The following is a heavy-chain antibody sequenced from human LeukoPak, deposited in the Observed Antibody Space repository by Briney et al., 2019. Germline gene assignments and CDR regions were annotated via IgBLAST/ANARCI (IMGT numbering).Heavy chain of an antibody. V-gene: IGHV4-31*03. Sequence: PSQTLSLTCTVSGGSISSGGYYWSWIRQHPGKGLEWIGYIYYSGSTYYNPSLKRRVTISVDTSKNQFSLKLSSVTAADTAVYYCTRLHPAVRGIAARNGWFDPWGQGTLVSVSS. CDR2: IYYSGST. CDR3: TRLHPAVRGIAARNGWFDP. CDR1: GGSISSGGYY. D-gene: IGHD6-6*01. J-gene: IGHJ5*02.